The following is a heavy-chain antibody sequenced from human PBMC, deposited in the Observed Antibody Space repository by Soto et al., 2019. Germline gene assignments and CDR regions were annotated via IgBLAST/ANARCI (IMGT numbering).Heavy chain of an antibody. CDR3: ASNYAYAEGYYWYGIDV. Sequence: EVQLVESGGGLVLPVGYLRLSCAASGFTFSRYWMHWVRQAPGKGLVWVSRISSYGSDTHYADSGKGRFTISRDNATSMRYLQMTTLRADDTAVYYCASNYAYAEGYYWYGIDVWGHGTKVTVSS. CDR2: ISSYGSDT. CDR1: GFTFSRYW. D-gene: IGHD3-16*01. J-gene: IGHJ6*02. V-gene: IGHV3-74*01.